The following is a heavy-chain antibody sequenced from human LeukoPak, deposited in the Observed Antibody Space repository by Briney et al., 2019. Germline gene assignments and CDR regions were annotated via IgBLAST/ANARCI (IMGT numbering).Heavy chain of an antibody. CDR2: FGISGST. CDR3: AKDALWFGELLGAFDI. V-gene: IGHV3-23*01. Sequence: GGSLRLSCAASGFTFSSFGMGWVRQAPGKSLEWVSTFGISGSTYFADSVKGRFTISRDTSKNTLYLQMDSLRAEDTAVYYCAKDALWFGELLGAFDIWGQGTMVTVSS. D-gene: IGHD3-10*01. J-gene: IGHJ3*02. CDR1: GFTFSSFG.